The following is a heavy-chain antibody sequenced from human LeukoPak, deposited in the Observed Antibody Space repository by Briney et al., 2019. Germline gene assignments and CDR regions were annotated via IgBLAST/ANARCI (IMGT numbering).Heavy chain of an antibody. CDR3: ARVKGYFDSTGYYRAHTFEI. D-gene: IGHD3-22*01. CDR1: GGSISSGGYY. V-gene: IGHV4-31*03. Sequence: PSETLSLTCTVSGGSISSGGYYWSWIRQHPGKGLEWIGYIYYSGSTYYNPSLKSRVTISVDTSKNQFSLKLSSVTAADTAVYYCARVKGYFDSTGYYRAHTFEIWGQGTMVTVSS. J-gene: IGHJ3*02. CDR2: IYYSGST.